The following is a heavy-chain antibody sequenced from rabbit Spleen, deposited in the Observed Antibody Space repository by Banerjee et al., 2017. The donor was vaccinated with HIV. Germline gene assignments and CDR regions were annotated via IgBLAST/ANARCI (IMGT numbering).Heavy chain of an antibody. D-gene: IGHD8-1*01. V-gene: IGHV1S45*01. CDR1: GFTLSNYW. CDR3: ARDSGTSFSSYGMDL. J-gene: IGHJ6*01. Sequence: QEQLEESGGDLVKPGASLTPTCKASGFTLSNYWMCWVRQAPGKGLEWISCIAGSSSGFTYSATWAKGRFTCSKTSSTTVTLQMTSLTVADTATYFCARDSGTSFSSYGMDLWGPGTLVTVS. CDR2: IAGSSSGFT.